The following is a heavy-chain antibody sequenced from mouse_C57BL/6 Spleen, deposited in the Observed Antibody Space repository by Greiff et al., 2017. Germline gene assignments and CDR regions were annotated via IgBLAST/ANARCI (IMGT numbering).Heavy chain of an antibody. CDR3: ARNDYLYAMDY. CDR1: GFSLTSYA. V-gene: IGHV2-9-1*01. D-gene: IGHD2-4*01. Sequence: VQGVESGPGLVAPSQSLSITCTVSGFSLTSYAISWVRQPPGKGLEWLGGIWTGGGTNYNSALKSRLSISKDNSKSQVFLKMNSLQTDDTARYYCARNDYLYAMDYWGQGTSVTVSS. CDR2: IWTGGGT. J-gene: IGHJ4*01.